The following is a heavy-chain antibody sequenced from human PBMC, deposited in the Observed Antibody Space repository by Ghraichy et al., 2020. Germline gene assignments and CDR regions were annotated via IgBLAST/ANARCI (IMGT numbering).Heavy chain of an antibody. V-gene: IGHV3-11*04. Sequence: LSLTCAASGFTFSDYYMSWIRQAPGKGLECISHISSSGSTIYYADSVKGRFTVSRDNAKNSLYLQMNSLRAEDTAVYYCARGVIGIGVAGGRPYYFDYWGQGTLVTVSS. D-gene: IGHD6-19*01. CDR1: GFTFSDYY. CDR2: ISSSGSTI. CDR3: ARGVIGIGVAGGRPYYFDY. J-gene: IGHJ4*02.